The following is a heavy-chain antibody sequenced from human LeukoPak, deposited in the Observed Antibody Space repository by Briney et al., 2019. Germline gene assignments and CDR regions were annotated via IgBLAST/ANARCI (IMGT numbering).Heavy chain of an antibody. Sequence: SQTLSLACTVSGGSISSGGYYWSWIRQHPGKGLEWIGYISYSGTAYYTPSLKSLVNISVDPSKNQFSLKLSSVTAADTAVYYCARSGCSSTSCYVREPSNCPACWFDPWGQGTLVTVSS. CDR1: GGSISSGGYY. V-gene: IGHV4-31*01. CDR2: ISYSGTA. J-gene: IGHJ5*02. D-gene: IGHD2-2*01. CDR3: ARSGCSSTSCYVREPSNCPACWFDP.